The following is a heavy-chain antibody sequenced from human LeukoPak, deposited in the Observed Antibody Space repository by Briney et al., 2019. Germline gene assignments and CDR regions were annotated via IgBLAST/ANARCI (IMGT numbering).Heavy chain of an antibody. CDR2: MNPNSGNT. CDR1: GYTFTSYD. CDR3: ARGFKDKLMATIGSDFDY. J-gene: IGHJ4*02. D-gene: IGHD5-24*01. Sequence: EASVKVSCKASGYTFTSYDINWVRQATGQGLEWMGWMNPNSGNTGYAQKFQGRVTMTGNTSISTAYMELSSLRSEDTAVYYCARGFKDKLMATIGSDFDYWGQGTLVTVSP. V-gene: IGHV1-8*01.